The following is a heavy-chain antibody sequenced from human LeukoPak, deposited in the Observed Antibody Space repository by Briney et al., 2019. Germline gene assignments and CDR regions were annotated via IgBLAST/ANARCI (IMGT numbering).Heavy chain of an antibody. CDR1: GFTFSSYD. Sequence: PGGSLRLSCAACGFTFSSYDMHWVRQATGKGLEWVSAIGTAGDTYYPGSVKGQFTISRENAKNSLYLQMNSLRAGDTAVYYCAKRAVVREIDYFNYWGQGTLVTVSS. V-gene: IGHV3-13*03. CDR2: IGTAGDT. CDR3: AKRAVVREIDYFNY. J-gene: IGHJ4*02. D-gene: IGHD4-23*01.